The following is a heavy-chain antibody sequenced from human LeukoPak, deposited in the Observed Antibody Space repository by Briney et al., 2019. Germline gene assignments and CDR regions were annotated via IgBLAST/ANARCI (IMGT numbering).Heavy chain of an antibody. Sequence: ASVKVSCKASGYTFTGYYMHWVRQAPGQGLEWMGWINPNSGGTKYAQKFQGRFTMTRDTSISTAYMELSRLRSDDTAVFYCARDRAVAGTNLDAFDFWGQETAVTVSS. V-gene: IGHV1-2*02. D-gene: IGHD6-19*01. CDR3: ARDRAVAGTNLDAFDF. CDR1: GYTFTGYY. J-gene: IGHJ3*01. CDR2: INPNSGGT.